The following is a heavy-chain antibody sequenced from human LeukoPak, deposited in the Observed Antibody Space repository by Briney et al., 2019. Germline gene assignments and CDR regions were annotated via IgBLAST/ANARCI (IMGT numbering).Heavy chain of an antibody. J-gene: IGHJ6*03. Sequence: PGGSLRLSCAASGFTFSSYAMHWVRQAPGKGLEWVAVISYDGSNKYYADSVKGRFTISRDNSKNTLYLQMNSLRAEDRAVYYCARGPIVVVPAAQSDCYYYYYYMDVWGKGTTVTVSS. CDR1: GFTFSSYA. V-gene: IGHV3-30-3*01. CDR3: ARGPIVVVPAAQSDCYYYYYYMDV. CDR2: ISYDGSNK. D-gene: IGHD2-2*01.